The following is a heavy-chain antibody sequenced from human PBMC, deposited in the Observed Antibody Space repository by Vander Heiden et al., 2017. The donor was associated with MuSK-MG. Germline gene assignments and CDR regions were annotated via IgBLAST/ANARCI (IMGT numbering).Heavy chain of an antibody. Sequence: QLQESGPGLVKPSETLSLTCNVSGGSINSQTYYWAWIRQPPGKGLEWIGSIYYSGSTHDNPSLKNRVSISGDTSKNQFSLKLTSVTAADTAVYDCARQFDGGLDYWGQGSLVTVSS. CDR3: ARQFDGGLDY. CDR2: IYYSGST. CDR1: GGSINSQTYY. V-gene: IGHV4-39*01. J-gene: IGHJ4*02. D-gene: IGHD3-10*01.